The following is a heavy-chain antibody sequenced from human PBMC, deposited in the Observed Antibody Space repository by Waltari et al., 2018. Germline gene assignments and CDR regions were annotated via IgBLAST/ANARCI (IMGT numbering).Heavy chain of an antibody. CDR1: GFTFSRDD. Sequence: EVQLLESGGGLVQPGGSLSLSCAASGFTFSRDDMNWVRQAPGKGVGWVSYITNSGGSTYHADSVKGRFTISRDNSKNMLYLQMNSLRAEDTAVYYCARRPCRDGNCYMDHWGQGTLVTVSS. CDR2: ITNSGGST. V-gene: IGHV3-23*01. CDR3: ARRPCRDGNCYMDH. J-gene: IGHJ4*02. D-gene: IGHD2-15*01.